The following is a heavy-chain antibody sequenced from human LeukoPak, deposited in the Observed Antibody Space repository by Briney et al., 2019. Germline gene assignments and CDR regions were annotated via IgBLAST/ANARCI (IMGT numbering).Heavy chain of an antibody. V-gene: IGHV3-23*01. Sequence: GGSLRLSCAASGFTFSSYAMSWVRQAPGKGLEWVSAISGSGGSTYYADSVKGRFTISRDNSKNALYPQMNSLRAEDTAVYYCAKDPGYCSGGSCYSGYFDYWGQGTLVTVSS. D-gene: IGHD2-15*01. CDR3: AKDPGYCSGGSCYSGYFDY. CDR1: GFTFSSYA. J-gene: IGHJ4*02. CDR2: ISGSGGST.